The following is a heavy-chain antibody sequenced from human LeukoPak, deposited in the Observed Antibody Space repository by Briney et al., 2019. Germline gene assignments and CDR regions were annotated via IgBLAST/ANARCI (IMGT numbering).Heavy chain of an antibody. CDR1: GGTFSSYA. V-gene: IGHV1-69*01. Sequence: SVKVSCKASGGTFSSYAISWVRQAPGQGLEWMGGIIPIFGTTNYAQKFQGRVTITADESTSTAYMELSSLRSEDTAVYYCARGRDIYSSSSPFDYWGQGTLVTVSS. CDR2: IIPIFGTT. CDR3: ARGRDIYSSSSPFDY. D-gene: IGHD6-6*01. J-gene: IGHJ4*02.